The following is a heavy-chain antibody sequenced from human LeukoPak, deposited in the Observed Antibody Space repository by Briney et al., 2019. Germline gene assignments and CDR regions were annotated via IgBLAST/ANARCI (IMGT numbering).Heavy chain of an antibody. V-gene: IGHV3-23*01. CDR3: ARAKTIRRFFDY. J-gene: IGHJ4*02. Sequence: GGSLRLSCAASGFTFSNAWMNWVRQAPGKGLEWVSVITGSGGSTDYADSVEGRFTISRDNSKNTLYLQMNSLRAEDTAVYYCARAKTIRRFFDYWAQGTLVTVSS. CDR1: GFTFSNAW. CDR2: ITGSGGST. D-gene: IGHD5-12*01.